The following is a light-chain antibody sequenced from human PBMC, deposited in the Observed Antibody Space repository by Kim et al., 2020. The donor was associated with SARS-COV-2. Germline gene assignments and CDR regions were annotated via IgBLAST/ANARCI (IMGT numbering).Light chain of an antibody. CDR1: RSNVGGNS. Sequence: GQSVTISCSGSRSNVGGNSVNWYQQVPGTAPKLLIYSNFERPSGVPERFSGSKSGASASLAISGLQSDDGADYYCSTWDDSLDAWVFGGGTKLTVL. CDR2: SNF. J-gene: IGLJ3*02. CDR3: STWDDSLDAWV. V-gene: IGLV1-44*01.